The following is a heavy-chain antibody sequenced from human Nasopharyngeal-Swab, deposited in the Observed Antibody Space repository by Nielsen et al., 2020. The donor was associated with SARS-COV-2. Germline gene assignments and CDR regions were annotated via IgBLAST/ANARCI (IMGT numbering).Heavy chain of an antibody. CDR3: TTDRHMGLEHDY. V-gene: IGHV3-15*07. Sequence: GGSLTLPCAASAFTFSNVWMNCVRQAPGKGLEWLGRIKSKTDGGTTDYAAPVKGRFTISRDDSKNTLYLQMNSLKTEDTAVYYCTTDRHMGLEHDYGGQGTLVTVSS. D-gene: IGHD1/OR15-1a*01. CDR2: IKSKTDGGTT. J-gene: IGHJ4*02. CDR1: AFTFSNVW.